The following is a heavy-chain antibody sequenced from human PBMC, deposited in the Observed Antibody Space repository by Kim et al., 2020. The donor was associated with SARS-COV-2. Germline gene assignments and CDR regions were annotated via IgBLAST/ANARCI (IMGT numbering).Heavy chain of an antibody. CDR3: ASVPVLWFGELSSYGMDV. Sequence: GGSLRLSCAASGFTFSSYSMNWVRQAPGKGLEWVSSISSSSYIYYADSVKGRFTISRDNAKNSLYLQMNSLRAEDTAVYYCASVPVLWFGELSSYGMDVWGQGTTVTVSS. CDR1: GFTFSSYS. CDR2: ISSSSYI. V-gene: IGHV3-21*01. D-gene: IGHD3-10*01. J-gene: IGHJ6*02.